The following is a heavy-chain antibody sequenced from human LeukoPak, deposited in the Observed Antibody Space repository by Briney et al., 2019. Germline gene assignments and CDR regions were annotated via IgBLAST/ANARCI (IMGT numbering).Heavy chain of an antibody. CDR3: AGGTYYDIPLRY. V-gene: IGHV5-51*01. J-gene: IGHJ4*02. CDR1: GYTFTTYW. CDR2: IYPGDSDT. Sequence: GESLKISCKGSGYTFTTYWIGWVRQMPGKGLEWMGIIYPGDSDTRYSPSFQGQVTMSVDKSSSTASLQWSSLKASDTAMYYCAGGTYYDIPLRYWGQGTLVTVSS. D-gene: IGHD3-9*01.